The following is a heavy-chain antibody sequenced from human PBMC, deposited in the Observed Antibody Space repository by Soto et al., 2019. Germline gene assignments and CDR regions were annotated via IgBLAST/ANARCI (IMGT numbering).Heavy chain of an antibody. J-gene: IGHJ5*02. Sequence: QVQLVESGGGVVQPGRSLRLSCAASGFTFSSYGMHWVRQAPGKGLEWVAVIWYDGSNKYYADSVKGRFTISRDNSKNTRYLQMNSLRAEDTAVYYCARDPGWYWFDPWGQGTLVTVSS. V-gene: IGHV3-33*01. CDR2: IWYDGSNK. CDR3: ARDPGWYWFDP. CDR1: GFTFSSYG. D-gene: IGHD6-19*01.